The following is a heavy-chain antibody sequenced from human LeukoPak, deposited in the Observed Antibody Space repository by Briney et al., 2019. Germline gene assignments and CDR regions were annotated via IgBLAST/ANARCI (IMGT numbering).Heavy chain of an antibody. J-gene: IGHJ4*02. Sequence: PGGSLRLSCAASGFTVSSNYMSWVRQAPGKGLEWVSVIYSGGSTYYADSVKGRFTISRDNSKNTLYLQMNSLRAEDTAVYYCATPLDYYDSSGYHRGGDWGQGTLVTVSS. CDR1: GFTVSSNY. CDR2: IYSGGST. V-gene: IGHV3-53*01. CDR3: ATPLDYYDSSGYHRGGD. D-gene: IGHD3-22*01.